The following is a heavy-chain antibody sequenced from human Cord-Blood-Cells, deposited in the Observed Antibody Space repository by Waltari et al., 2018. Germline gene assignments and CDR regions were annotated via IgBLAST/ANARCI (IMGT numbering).Heavy chain of an antibody. CDR1: GGSISSSSYY. CDR3: ASHGSSRHFDY. D-gene: IGHD1-26*01. V-gene: IGHV4-39*01. CDR2: IYYSGGT. Sequence: QLQLQESGPGLVKPSETLSLTCTVSGGSISSSSYYWGWIRQPPGKGLEWIGGIYYSGGTYSNPSRKSRVTISVDTSKNQFSLKLSSVTAADTTVYYCASHGSSRHFDYWGQGTLVTVSS. J-gene: IGHJ4*02.